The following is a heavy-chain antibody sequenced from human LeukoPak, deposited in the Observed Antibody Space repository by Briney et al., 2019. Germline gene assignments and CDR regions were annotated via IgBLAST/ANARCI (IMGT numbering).Heavy chain of an antibody. V-gene: IGHV5-51*01. CDR2: IYPGGSDT. CDR1: GYSFTSYW. CDR3: ARLGTVDTAMAPLDY. J-gene: IGHJ4*02. D-gene: IGHD5-18*01. Sequence: PGESLKISCKGSGYSFTSYWIGWVRQMPGKGLEWMGIIYPGGSDTRYSPSFQGQVTISADKSISTAYLQWSSLKASDTAMYYCARLGTVDTAMAPLDYWGQGTLVTVSS.